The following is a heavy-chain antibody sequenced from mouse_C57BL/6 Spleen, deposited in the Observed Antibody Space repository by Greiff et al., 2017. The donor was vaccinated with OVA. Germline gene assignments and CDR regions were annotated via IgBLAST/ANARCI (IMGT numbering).Heavy chain of an antibody. D-gene: IGHD2-5*01. CDR2: ISGGGGNT. V-gene: IGHV5-9*01. CDR1: GFTFSSYT. J-gene: IGHJ2*01. Sequence: EVHLVESGGGLVKPGGSLKLSCAASGFTFSSYTMSWVRQTPEKRLEWVATISGGGGNTYYPDSVKGRFTISRDNAKNTLYLQMSSLRSEDTALYYCVRQAYYSNYGDYWGQGTTLTVSS. CDR3: VRQAYYSNYGDY.